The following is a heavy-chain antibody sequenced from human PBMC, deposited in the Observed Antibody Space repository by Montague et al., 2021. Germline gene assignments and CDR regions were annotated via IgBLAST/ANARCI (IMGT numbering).Heavy chain of an antibody. V-gene: IGHV4-59*01. CDR1: GASISDYY. CDR3: AMTYPYYYYGMDV. D-gene: IGHD2-2*01. J-gene: IGHJ6*02. CDR2: IYYSRRT. Sequence: SETLSLTCSVSGASISDYYWSWIRQPPGKGLEWIGYIYYSRRTNYNPSLKSRVTISVDTSKNQFSLKLSSVTAADTAFYYCAMTYPYYYYGMDVWGQGTTVTVSS.